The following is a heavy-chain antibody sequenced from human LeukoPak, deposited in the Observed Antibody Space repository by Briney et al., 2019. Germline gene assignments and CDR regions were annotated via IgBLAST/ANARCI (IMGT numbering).Heavy chain of an antibody. V-gene: IGHV4-31*03. J-gene: IGHJ6*02. CDR2: IYYSGST. CDR3: ARDLRSSSSSGINYYGMDV. D-gene: IGHD6-6*01. Sequence: SETLSLTCTVSGGSISSGGYYWSWIRQHPGKGLEWIGYIYYSGSTYYNPSLKSRVTISVDTSKNQFSLKLSSVTAADTAVYYCARDLRSSSSSGINYYGMDVWGQGTTVTVSS. CDR1: GGSISSGGYY.